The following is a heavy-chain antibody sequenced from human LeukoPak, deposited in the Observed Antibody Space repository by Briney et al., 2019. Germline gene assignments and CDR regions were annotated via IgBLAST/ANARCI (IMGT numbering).Heavy chain of an antibody. CDR1: GFTFSSYG. J-gene: IGHJ1*01. V-gene: IGHV3-30*03. Sequence: GGSLTLSCAASGFTFSSYGMHWVRQAPGKGLEWVAVISYDGSNKYYADSVKGRFTISRDNSKNTLYLQMNSLRAEDTAVYYCASDSYSPEYFQHRGQGILVTVSS. D-gene: IGHD2-15*01. CDR3: ASDSYSPEYFQH. CDR2: ISYDGSNK.